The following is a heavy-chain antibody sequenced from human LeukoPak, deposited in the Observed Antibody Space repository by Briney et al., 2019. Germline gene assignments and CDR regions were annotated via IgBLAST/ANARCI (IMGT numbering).Heavy chain of an antibody. CDR1: GFTFSSYW. CDR2: INPDGSGT. V-gene: IGHV3-74*01. CDR3: AKAGHMVRGVIIKGDFDD. J-gene: IGHJ4*02. Sequence: PGGSLRLSCAASGFTFSSYWMHWVRQGPGKGRVWVSRINPDGSGTSHADSVKGRFTISRDNAKNTLYLQMNSLRAEDTAVYYCAKAGHMVRGVIIKGDFDDWGQGTLVTVSS. D-gene: IGHD3-10*01.